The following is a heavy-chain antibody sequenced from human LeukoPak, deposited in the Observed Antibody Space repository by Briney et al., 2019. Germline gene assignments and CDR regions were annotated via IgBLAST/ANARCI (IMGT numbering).Heavy chain of an antibody. V-gene: IGHV1-46*01. CDR2: INPSGSST. J-gene: IGHJ5*02. CDR1: GYAFTRHY. CDR3: ARDNSVGDYAWWFDP. D-gene: IGHD1-26*01. Sequence: ASVKVSCKASGYAFTRHYMHWVRQAPGQGLEWMGLINPSGSSTIYAQKFQVRVTMTRDMSTSTDYMELSSLRSEDTAVYYCARDNSVGDYAWWFDPWGQGTLVTVSS.